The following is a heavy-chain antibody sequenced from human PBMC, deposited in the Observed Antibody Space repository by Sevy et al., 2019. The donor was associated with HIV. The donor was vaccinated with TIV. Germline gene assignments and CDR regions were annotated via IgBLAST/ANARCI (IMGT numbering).Heavy chain of an antibody. CDR3: ARSRARESVFGVVDNWFDP. V-gene: IGHV4-4*07. J-gene: IGHJ5*02. CDR1: GGSISSYY. Sequence: SETLSLTCTVSGGSISSYYWSWIRQPAGKGLGWIGRIYTSGSTNYNPSLKSRVTMSVDTSKNQFSLKLSSVTAADTAVYYCARSRARESVFGVVDNWFDPWGQGTLVTVSS. CDR2: IYTSGST. D-gene: IGHD3-3*01.